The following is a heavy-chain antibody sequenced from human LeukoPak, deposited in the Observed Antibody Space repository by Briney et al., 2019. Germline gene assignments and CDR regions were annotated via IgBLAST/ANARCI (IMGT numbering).Heavy chain of an antibody. J-gene: IGHJ5*02. CDR3: ARDSPSSTPFDP. CDR2: IYYSGST. CDR1: GGSISSSSYY. D-gene: IGHD2-2*01. V-gene: IGHV4-39*07. Sequence: PSETLSLTCTVSGGSISSSSYYWGWIRQPPGKGLEWIGSIYYSGSTYYNPSLKSRVTISVDTSKNQFSLKLSSVTAADTAVYYCARDSPSSTPFDPWGQGTLVTVSS.